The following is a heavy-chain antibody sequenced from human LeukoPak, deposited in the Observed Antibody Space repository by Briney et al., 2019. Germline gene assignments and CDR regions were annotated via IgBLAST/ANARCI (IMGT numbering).Heavy chain of an antibody. D-gene: IGHD5-12*01. CDR2: IYTSGST. J-gene: IGHJ6*03. V-gene: IGHV4-61*02. CDR1: GGSISSGSYY. Sequence: SETLSLTCTVSGGSISSGSYYWSWIRQPAGKGLEWTGRIYTSGSTNYNPSLKSRVTISVDTSKNQFSLKLSSVTAADTAVYYCARDQGGYDPLYYYYYYMDVWGKGTTVTVSS. CDR3: ARDQGGYDPLYYYYYYMDV.